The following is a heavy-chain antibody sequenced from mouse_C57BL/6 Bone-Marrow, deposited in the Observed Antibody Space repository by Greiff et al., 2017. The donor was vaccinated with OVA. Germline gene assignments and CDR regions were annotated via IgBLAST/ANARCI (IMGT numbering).Heavy chain of an antibody. CDR1: GYTFTDYY. Sequence: VQLQQSGPELVKPGASVKISCKASGYTFTDYYMNWVKQSHGKSLEWIGDINPNNGGTSYNQKFKGKATLTVDKSSSTAYMELRSLTSEDSAVYYCARPLYYYGSRGFAYWGQGTLVTVSA. V-gene: IGHV1-26*01. J-gene: IGHJ3*01. D-gene: IGHD1-1*01. CDR3: ARPLYYYGSRGFAY. CDR2: INPNNGGT.